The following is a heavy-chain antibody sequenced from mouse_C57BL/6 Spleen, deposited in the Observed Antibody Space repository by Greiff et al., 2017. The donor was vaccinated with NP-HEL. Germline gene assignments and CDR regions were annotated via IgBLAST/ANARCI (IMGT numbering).Heavy chain of an antibody. Sequence: QVQLQQPGAELVKPGASVKVSCKASGYTFTSYWMHWVKQRPGQGLEWIGRIHPSDSDTNYNQKFKGKATLTVDTSSSTAYMQLSSLKSEDSAVYYCAIVRFITTVVATDYYAMDYWGQGTSVTVSS. J-gene: IGHJ4*01. D-gene: IGHD1-1*01. CDR3: AIVRFITTVVATDYYAMDY. CDR2: IHPSDSDT. V-gene: IGHV1-74*01. CDR1: GYTFTSYW.